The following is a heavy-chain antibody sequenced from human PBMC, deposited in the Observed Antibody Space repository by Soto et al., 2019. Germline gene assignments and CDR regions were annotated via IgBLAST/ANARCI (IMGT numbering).Heavy chain of an antibody. D-gene: IGHD2-15*01. CDR2: ISYDGSNK. J-gene: IGHJ6*02. V-gene: IGHV3-30-3*01. CDR3: ARGKSVALYGMDV. Sequence: VAVISYDGSNKYYADSVKGRFTNSRDNSKNTLYLQMNSLRAEDTAVYYCARGKSVALYGMDVWGQGTTVTVSS.